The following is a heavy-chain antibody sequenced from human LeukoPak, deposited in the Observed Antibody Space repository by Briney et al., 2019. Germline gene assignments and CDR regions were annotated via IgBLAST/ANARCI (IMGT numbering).Heavy chain of an antibody. CDR2: IYYSGST. D-gene: IGHD3-10*01. Sequence: SETLSLTCTVSGRSISNYYWSWIRQPPGKGLEWIGYIYYSGSTNYNPSLKSRVTISVDTSSNQFSLKLNSVTAADTAVYYCARRAYGSGSFNRYHFDYWGQGTLVAVSS. CDR3: ARRAYGSGSFNRYHFDY. V-gene: IGHV4-59*12. J-gene: IGHJ4*02. CDR1: GRSISNYY.